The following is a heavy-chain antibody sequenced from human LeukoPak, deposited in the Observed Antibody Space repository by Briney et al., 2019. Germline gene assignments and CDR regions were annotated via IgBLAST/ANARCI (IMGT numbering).Heavy chain of an antibody. CDR1: GGSISSYY. Sequence: SETLSLTCTVSGGSISSYYWSWIRQPAGKGLEWIGRIHTGGSTNYNPSLKSRVTMSVDTSKNQFSLKLSSVTAADTAVYYCAREVLDDFWSGYLNWFDPWGQGTLVTVSS. V-gene: IGHV4-4*07. CDR3: AREVLDDFWSGYLNWFDP. CDR2: IHTGGST. D-gene: IGHD3-3*01. J-gene: IGHJ5*02.